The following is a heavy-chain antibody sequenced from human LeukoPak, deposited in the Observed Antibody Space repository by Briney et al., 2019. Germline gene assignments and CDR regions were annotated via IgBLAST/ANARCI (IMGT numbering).Heavy chain of an antibody. CDR3: AKDIKAGTLVPEFDF. V-gene: IGHV3-23*01. CDR2: ISGGGGDT. D-gene: IGHD1-14*01. CDR1: GFTFSSYA. J-gene: IGHJ4*02. Sequence: GGSLRLSCVASGFTFSSYAMRWVRQAPGRGREWVSGISGGGGDTYHADSVKGRFTISRDNSKNTVFLQLNSLRADDTATYYCAKDIKAGTLVPEFDFWGQGTLVTVSS.